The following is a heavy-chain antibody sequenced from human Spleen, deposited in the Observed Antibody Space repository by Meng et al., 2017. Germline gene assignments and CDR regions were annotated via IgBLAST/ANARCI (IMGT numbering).Heavy chain of an antibody. D-gene: IGHD6-25*01. CDR2: INPNSGGT. V-gene: IGHV1-2*02. Sequence: ASVKVSCKASGYTFTGYYMHWVRQAPGQGLEWMGWINPNSGGTNYAQKFQGRVTMTWDTSISTAYMELSRLRSDDTAVYYCARDEDISAAGKLFGDYWGQGTLVTVSS. J-gene: IGHJ4*02. CDR3: ARDEDISAAGKLFGDY. CDR1: GYTFTGYY.